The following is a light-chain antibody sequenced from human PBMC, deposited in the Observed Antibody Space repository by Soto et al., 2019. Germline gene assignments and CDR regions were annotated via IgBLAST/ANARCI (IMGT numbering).Light chain of an antibody. CDR1: LGISIN. CDR2: GAS. V-gene: IGKV3-15*01. CDR3: QQYYNWPRT. Sequence: IVLTQSPCTLSLSTGERATLSCRASLGISINLAWYQQRPGQAPRLLIYGASTGATGLPARFSGSGSGTEFTLTINSLQAEDCAVYYCQQYYNWPRTFGQRTRLEIK. J-gene: IGKJ5*01.